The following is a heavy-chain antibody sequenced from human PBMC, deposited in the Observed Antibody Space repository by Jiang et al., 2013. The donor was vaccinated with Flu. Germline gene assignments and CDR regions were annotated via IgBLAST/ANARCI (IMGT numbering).Heavy chain of an antibody. D-gene: IGHD6-19*01. CDR2: ISGSDGTT. CDR1: GFTFSTFA. Sequence: VQLVESGGGLVQPGGSLRLSCAASGFTFSTFAMNWVRQPPGKGLEWVSAISGSDGTTYYADSVKGRFTVSRDNSKNTLYLQMNSLRAEDTAVYYCAKGGGWLYYFDYWGQGTLVTVSS. J-gene: IGHJ4*02. V-gene: IGHV3-23*04. CDR3: AKGGGWLYYFDY.